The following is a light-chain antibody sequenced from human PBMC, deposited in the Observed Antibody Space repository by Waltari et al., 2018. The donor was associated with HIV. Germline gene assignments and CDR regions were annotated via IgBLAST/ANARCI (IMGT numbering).Light chain of an antibody. J-gene: IGLJ2*01. CDR3: SSFTYSTSLV. CDR2: EVN. Sequence: QSALTQPASVSGSPGQSITISCTGTSSDVGGYNYISWYQHHPGTAPKLLIYEVNKRPSGVSDRFSGSKSGNTASLTISGLQAEDDADYYCSSFTYSTSLVFGGGTKVTVL. V-gene: IGLV2-14*01. CDR1: SSDVGGYNY.